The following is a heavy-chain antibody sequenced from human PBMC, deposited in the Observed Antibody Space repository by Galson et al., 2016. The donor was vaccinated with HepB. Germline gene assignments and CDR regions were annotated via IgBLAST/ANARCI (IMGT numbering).Heavy chain of an antibody. V-gene: IGHV2-5*02. J-gene: IGHJ3*01. D-gene: IGHD3-22*01. CDR2: IYWDDDK. CDR3: AHGRSGFDAFDV. CDR1: GFSLTTGGVR. Sequence: LVKPTQTLTLTCTFSGFSLTTGGVRVGWIRQPPGKALEWLALIYWDDDKRYSPSLKSRLTITKDTSKNQVVLTMTNMDPGDTATYYCAHGRSGFDAFDVWGQGTMVTVSS.